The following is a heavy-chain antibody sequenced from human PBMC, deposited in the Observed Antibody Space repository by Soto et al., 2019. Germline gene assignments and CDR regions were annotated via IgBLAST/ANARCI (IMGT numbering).Heavy chain of an antibody. CDR3: ARDSWFGELSYYFDY. CDR1: GFTFSSYG. Sequence: QVQPVESGGGVVQPGRSLRLSCAASGFTFSSYGMHWVRQAPGKGLEWVAVIWYDGSNKYYADSVKGRFTISRDNSKNTLDLQMNSLRAEDTAVYYCARDSWFGELSYYFDYWGQGTLVTVSS. V-gene: IGHV3-33*01. D-gene: IGHD3-10*01. J-gene: IGHJ4*02. CDR2: IWYDGSNK.